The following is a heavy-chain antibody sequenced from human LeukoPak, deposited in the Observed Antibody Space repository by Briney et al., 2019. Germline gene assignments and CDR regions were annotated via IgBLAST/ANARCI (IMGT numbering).Heavy chain of an antibody. V-gene: IGHV1-2*02. CDR3: ARDMAVADAFHI. J-gene: IGHJ3*02. Sequence: ASVKVSCKASGYKFSTYGISWVRQAPGQGLEWMGWINPNSGGTKYSQNFQGRVTMTRDTSISTAYMDLSRLRSDDTAVYYCARDMAVADAFHIWGQGTRLTVSS. CDR1: GYKFSTYG. D-gene: IGHD6-19*01. CDR2: INPNSGGT.